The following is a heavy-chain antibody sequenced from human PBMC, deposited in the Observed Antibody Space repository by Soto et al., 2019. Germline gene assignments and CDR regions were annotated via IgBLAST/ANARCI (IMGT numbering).Heavy chain of an antibody. CDR3: ARGRSFSYDSTPPPMFDP. CDR1: GFTFSTFD. CDR2: IGTLSDT. Sequence: GGSLRLSCAGSGFTFSTFDIHWVRQAPGKGLEWVSGIGTLSDTFYAASVQGRFTISRQNAKNSVYLQMNSLRAGDTAFYYCARGRSFSYDSTPPPMFDPWGQGTLVTVST. V-gene: IGHV3-13*01. D-gene: IGHD3-10*01. J-gene: IGHJ5*02.